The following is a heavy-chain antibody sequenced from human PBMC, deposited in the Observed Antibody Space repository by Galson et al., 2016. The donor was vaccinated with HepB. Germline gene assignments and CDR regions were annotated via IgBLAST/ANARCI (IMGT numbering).Heavy chain of an antibody. V-gene: IGHV4-59*01. CDR1: GDSITTSY. CDR2: SHYSGAT. CDR3: ARNAPKLGITDAFDI. D-gene: IGHD6-13*01. J-gene: IGHJ3*02. Sequence: SETLSLTCTVSGDSITTSYWSWIRQPPGMGLEWIAFSHYSGATSYSPSLHSRVTISVDTSKRQLSLRLRSVTAADTAVYYCARNAPKLGITDAFDIWGQGAMVTVSS.